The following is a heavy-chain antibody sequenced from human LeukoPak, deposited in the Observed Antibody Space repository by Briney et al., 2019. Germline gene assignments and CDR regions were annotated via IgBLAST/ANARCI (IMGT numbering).Heavy chain of an antibody. CDR2: IHPGDSDT. Sequence: GEALQISCESSGYSFTNYFIGWVRAMPGKGLEWMGVIHPGDSDTRYSPSFQGKGTISADKSIRTAYLQWSSPKASATAMYYCARPLTTTSYYAFDIWGQGTMITVSS. V-gene: IGHV5-51*01. D-gene: IGHD2-2*01. J-gene: IGHJ3*02. CDR1: GYSFTNYF. CDR3: ARPLTTTSYYAFDI.